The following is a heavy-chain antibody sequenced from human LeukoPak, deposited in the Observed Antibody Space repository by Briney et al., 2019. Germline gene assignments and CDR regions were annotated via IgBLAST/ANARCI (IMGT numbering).Heavy chain of an antibody. V-gene: IGHV3-33*06. CDR2: IWYDGSNK. J-gene: IGHJ4*02. D-gene: IGHD6-19*01. Sequence: PGGSLRLSCAASGFTFSSYGMHWVRQAPGKGLEWVAVIWYDGSNKYYADSVKGRFTISRDNSKNTLYLQMNSLRAEDTAVYYCAKDGRSSGWPEVWGQGTLVTASS. CDR3: AKDGRSSGWPEV. CDR1: GFTFSSYG.